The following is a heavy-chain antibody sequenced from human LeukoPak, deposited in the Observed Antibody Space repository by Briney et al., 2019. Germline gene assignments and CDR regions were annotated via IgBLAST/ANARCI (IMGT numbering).Heavy chain of an antibody. CDR3: ATVTVAGSFDY. J-gene: IGHJ4*02. CDR1: GYAFTSYG. V-gene: IGHV1-18*01. D-gene: IGHD6-19*01. CDR2: ISAYNGNT. Sequence: ASVKVSCKGSGYAFTSYGISWVRQAPGQGLEWMGWISAYNGNTNYAQKLQGRVTMTTDTSTSTAYMELRSLRSDDTAVYYCATVTVAGSFDYWGQGTLVTVSA.